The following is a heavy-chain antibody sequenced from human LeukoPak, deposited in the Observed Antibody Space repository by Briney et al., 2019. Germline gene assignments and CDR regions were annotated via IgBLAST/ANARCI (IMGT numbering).Heavy chain of an antibody. Sequence: ASVKVSCKASGYTFTSYGISWVRQAPGQGLEWMGWISAYNGNTNYAQKLQGRVTMTTVTSTSTAYMELRSLRSDDTAVYYCASMWGYGPGSYLSYWGQGTLVTVSS. CDR1: GYTFTSYG. CDR2: ISAYNGNT. V-gene: IGHV1-18*01. D-gene: IGHD3-10*01. J-gene: IGHJ4*02. CDR3: ASMWGYGPGSYLSY.